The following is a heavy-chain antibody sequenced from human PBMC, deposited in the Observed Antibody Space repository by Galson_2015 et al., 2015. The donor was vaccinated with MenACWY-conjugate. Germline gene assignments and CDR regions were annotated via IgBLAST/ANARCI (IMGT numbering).Heavy chain of an antibody. CDR2: ISSSGSNI. CDR3: ARRGRGYCTSTICDKEAFDY. Sequence: SLRLSCAASGFTFSDYYMGWIRQAPGKGLEWVSYISSSGSNIYYADSAKGRFTISRDNAKNSLYLQMNSLRAEDTAVYYCARRGRGYCTSTICDKEAFDYWGQGTLVTVSS. D-gene: IGHD2-2*01. J-gene: IGHJ4*02. CDR1: GFTFSDYY. V-gene: IGHV3-11*01.